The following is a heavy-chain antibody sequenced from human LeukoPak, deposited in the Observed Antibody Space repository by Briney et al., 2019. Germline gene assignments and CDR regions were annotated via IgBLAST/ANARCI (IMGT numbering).Heavy chain of an antibody. CDR3: ARQEFNWFDP. D-gene: IGHD3-10*01. CDR1: GVSVSSGSYY. J-gene: IGHJ5*02. CDR2: IYYSGST. Sequence: SETLSLTCTVSGVSVSSGSYYWSWIRQPPGKGLEWIGYIYYSGSTNYDPSLKSRVTISVDTSKNQFSLKLSSVTAADTAVYYCARQEFNWFDPWGQGTLVTVSS. V-gene: IGHV4-61*01.